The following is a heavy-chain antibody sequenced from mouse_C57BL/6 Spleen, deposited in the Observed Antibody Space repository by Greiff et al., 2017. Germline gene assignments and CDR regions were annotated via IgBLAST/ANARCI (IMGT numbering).Heavy chain of an antibody. V-gene: IGHV7-3*01. CDR3: ARWAAQATRAYFDY. CDR2: IRNKANGYTT. J-gene: IGHJ2*01. D-gene: IGHD3-2*02. Sequence: EVKLVESGGGLVQPGGSLSLSCAASGFTFTDYYMSWVRQPPGKALEWLGFIRNKANGYTTEYSASVKGRFTISRDNSQSILYLQMNALRAEDSATYYCARWAAQATRAYFDYWGQGTTLTVSS. CDR1: GFTFTDYY.